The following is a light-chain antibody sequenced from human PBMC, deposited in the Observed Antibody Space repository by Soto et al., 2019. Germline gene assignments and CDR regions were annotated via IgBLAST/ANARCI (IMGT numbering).Light chain of an antibody. J-gene: IGLJ1*01. Sequence: QSVLTQPASVSGSPGQSITISCTGTTSDVGRYNYVSWYQQHPGKAPKLIIYDVSNRPSGVSNRFSGSKSGNTASLTISGLHAEDEADYYCNSYTSSSTYVFGPGTKLTVL. CDR3: NSYTSSSTYV. CDR2: DVS. CDR1: TSDVGRYNY. V-gene: IGLV2-14*01.